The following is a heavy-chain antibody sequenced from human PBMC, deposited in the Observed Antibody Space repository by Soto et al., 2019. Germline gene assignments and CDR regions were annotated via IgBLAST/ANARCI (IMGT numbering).Heavy chain of an antibody. CDR1: GGSISSGDYY. Sequence: ASETLSLTCTVSGGSISSGDYYWSWIRQPPGKGLEWIGYIYYSGSTYYNPSLKSRVTISIDTSKNQFSLKLSSVTAADTAVYYCARGSGSYYDSSGYPDYWSQGTLVTVSS. V-gene: IGHV4-30-4*01. CDR3: ARGSGSYYDSSGYPDY. D-gene: IGHD3-22*01. CDR2: IYYSGST. J-gene: IGHJ4*02.